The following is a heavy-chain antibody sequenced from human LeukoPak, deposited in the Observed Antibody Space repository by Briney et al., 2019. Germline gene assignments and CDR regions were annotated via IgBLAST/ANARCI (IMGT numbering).Heavy chain of an antibody. CDR1: GFTCSSYG. Sequence: GGSLRLSCAASGFTCSSYGMHWVRQAPGKGREWVAVIWYDGSNKYYADSVKGRFTISRDNSKNTLYLQMKSLRAEDTAVYYCARDQVGNYYDSSGYDYWGQGTLVTVSS. V-gene: IGHV3-33*01. CDR3: ARDQVGNYYDSSGYDY. CDR2: IWYDGSNK. D-gene: IGHD3-22*01. J-gene: IGHJ4*02.